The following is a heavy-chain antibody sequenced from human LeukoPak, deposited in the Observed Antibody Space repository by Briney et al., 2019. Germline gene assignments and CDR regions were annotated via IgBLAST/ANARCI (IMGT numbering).Heavy chain of an antibody. CDR2: FDPEDGEA. D-gene: IGHD3-10*01. V-gene: IGHV1-24*01. J-gene: IGHJ3*02. CDR1: GYTLTELS. CDR3: ARGDGLLWFGELLGASLIDAFDI. Sequence: ASVKVSCKVSGYTLTELSMHWVRQAPGKGLEWMGGFDPEDGEAIYAQKFQGRVTMTEDTSTDTAYMELSSLRSEDTAVYYCARGDGLLWFGELLGASLIDAFDIWGQGTMVTVSS.